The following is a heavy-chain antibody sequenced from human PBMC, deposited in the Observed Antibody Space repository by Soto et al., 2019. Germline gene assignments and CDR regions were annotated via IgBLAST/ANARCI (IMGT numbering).Heavy chain of an antibody. D-gene: IGHD2-15*01. CDR2: INSDGSST. V-gene: IGHV3-74*01. Sequence: EVQLVESGGGLVQPGGSLRLSCAASGFTFSSYWMHWVRQAPGKGLVWVSRINSDGSSTSYADSVKGRFTISRDNAKNTLYLQMNSLRAEDTAVYYCARAGIVVVVAATGENYYYYYVDVWGKGTTVTVSS. J-gene: IGHJ6*03. CDR3: ARAGIVVVVAATGENYYYYYVDV. CDR1: GFTFSSYW.